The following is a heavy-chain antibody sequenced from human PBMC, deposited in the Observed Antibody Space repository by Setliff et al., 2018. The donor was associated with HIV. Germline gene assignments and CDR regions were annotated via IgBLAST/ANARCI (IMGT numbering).Heavy chain of an antibody. CDR1: GRSFSGYY. CDR3: ARSPRIGVAGEFEY. V-gene: IGHV4-34*01. J-gene: IGHJ4*02. Sequence: PSETLSLTCAVYGRSFSGYYWNWIRQSPGKGLEWIGEINHSGGTNYNPSLKSRVTMSIDTSKNQFSLNVSSVTAADTAVYYCARSPRIGVAGEFEYWGQGTLVTVSS. D-gene: IGHD6-19*01. CDR2: INHSGGT.